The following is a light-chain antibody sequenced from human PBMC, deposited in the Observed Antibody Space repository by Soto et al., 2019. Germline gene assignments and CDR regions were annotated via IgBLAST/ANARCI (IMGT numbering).Light chain of an antibody. CDR3: QQYQSWPIT. V-gene: IGKV3-15*01. J-gene: IGKJ5*01. Sequence: EIVMTQSPATLSVSPGERATLYCTASQSANTGLAWYQQKPGQAPRLLIYAASTRATGIPARFSGSGSGTEFTLTISSLQSEDFAVYHCQQYQSWPITFGQGTRRRL. CDR1: QSANTG. CDR2: AAS.